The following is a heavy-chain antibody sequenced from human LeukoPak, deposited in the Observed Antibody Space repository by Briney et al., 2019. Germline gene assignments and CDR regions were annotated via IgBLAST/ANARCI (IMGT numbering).Heavy chain of an antibody. CDR3: TTDIGTGGMDV. J-gene: IGHJ6*02. CDR2: IKSKTDGGTI. V-gene: IGHV3-15*01. Sequence: GGSLRLSCAASGFTFSNAWMSWVRQAPGKGLEWVGRIKSKTDGGTIDYAAPVKGRFTISRDDSKNTLYLQMNSLKIEDTAVYYCTTDIGTGGMDVWGQGTTVTVSS. D-gene: IGHD1-14*01. CDR1: GFTFSNAW.